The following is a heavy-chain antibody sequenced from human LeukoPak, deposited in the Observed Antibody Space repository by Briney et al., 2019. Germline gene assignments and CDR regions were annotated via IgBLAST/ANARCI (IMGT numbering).Heavy chain of an antibody. CDR1: GFTVSSNY. CDR2: IYIGGNT. D-gene: IGHD5-24*01. V-gene: IGHV3-53*01. CDR3: ARGDGYNYWDY. J-gene: IGHJ4*02. Sequence: TGGSLRPSCAASGFTVSSNYMSCVRQAPGKGLEWVSVIYIGGNTYYADSVKGRFTISRDDSKNTLYLQMNSLTAEDTAVYYCARGDGYNYWDYWGQGTLVTVSS.